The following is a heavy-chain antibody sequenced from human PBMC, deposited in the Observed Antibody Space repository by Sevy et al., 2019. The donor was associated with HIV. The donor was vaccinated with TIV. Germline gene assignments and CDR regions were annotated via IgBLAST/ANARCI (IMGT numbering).Heavy chain of an antibody. CDR3: ARHPGYSGGYFDY. D-gene: IGHD6-13*01. CDR1: GGSISSSSYY. V-gene: IGHV4-39*01. CDR2: IYYSGST. J-gene: IGHJ4*02. Sequence: SETLSLTCTVSGGSISSSSYYWGWIRQPPGKGLEGIGSIYYSGSTYYNPSLKSRVTISIDTSKNQFSLKLSSVTAADTAVYYCARHPGYSGGYFDYWGQGTLVTVSS.